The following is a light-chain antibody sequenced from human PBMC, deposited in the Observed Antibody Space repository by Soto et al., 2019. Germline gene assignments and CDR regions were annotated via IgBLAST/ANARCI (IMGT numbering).Light chain of an antibody. V-gene: IGKV3-20*01. CDR3: QQYGSSPIT. CDR2: GAS. CDR1: QSVSNNY. J-gene: IGKJ5*01. Sequence: EIVLTPSPVTLSLSTVALAIFSCSHRQSVSNNYLAWYQQKPGQAPRLLIYGASNRATGIPDRFSGSGSGTDFTLTISRLKPEDFAVYYCQQYGSSPITFGQGTRLEI.